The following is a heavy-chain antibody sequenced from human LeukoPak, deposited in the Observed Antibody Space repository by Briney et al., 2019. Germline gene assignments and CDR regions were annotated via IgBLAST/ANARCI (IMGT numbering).Heavy chain of an antibody. Sequence: SETLSLTCTVSGGSISSYYWNWIRQPPGRGLEWIGYIYYSGSTNYNPSLKSRVTISVDTSKNQFSLKLSSVTAADTAVCYCARGDTSGSTWLAACGQGSLVTVSS. V-gene: IGHV4-59*01. D-gene: IGHD3-22*01. J-gene: IGHJ5*02. CDR2: IYYSGST. CDR1: GGSISSYY. CDR3: ARGDTSGSTWLAA.